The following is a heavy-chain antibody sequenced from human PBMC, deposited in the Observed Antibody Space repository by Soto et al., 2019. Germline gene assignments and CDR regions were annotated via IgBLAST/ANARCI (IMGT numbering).Heavy chain of an antibody. D-gene: IGHD4-4*01. V-gene: IGHV3-23*01. CDR2: IGSSGNKT. CDR3: ANAAHMTTSLLLDY. J-gene: IGHJ4*02. Sequence: GXSLRLSCAASGFTFSSFAITWVHQAPGKGLEWVSTIGSSGNKTYYADSVKGRFTISRDNSKNTLYLQMSSLRDEDTAMYFCANAAHMTTSLLLDYWGQGTQVTVSS. CDR1: GFTFSSFA.